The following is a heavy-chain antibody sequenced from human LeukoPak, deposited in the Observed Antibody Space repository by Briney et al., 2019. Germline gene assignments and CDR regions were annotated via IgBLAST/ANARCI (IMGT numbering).Heavy chain of an antibody. V-gene: IGHV3-23*01. CDR3: AKPLNSGSYYFDY. J-gene: IGHJ4*02. Sequence: GGSLRLSCAASGFTFSSYAMSWVRQAPGKGPEWVSAISGSGGSTYYADSVKGRFTISRDNSKNTLYLQMNSLRAEDTAVYYCAKPLNSGSYYFDYWGQGTLVTVSS. CDR2: ISGSGGST. CDR1: GFTFSSYA. D-gene: IGHD1-26*01.